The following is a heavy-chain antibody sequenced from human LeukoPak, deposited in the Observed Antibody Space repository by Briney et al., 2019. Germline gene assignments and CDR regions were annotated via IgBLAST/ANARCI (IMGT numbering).Heavy chain of an antibody. J-gene: IGHJ5*02. V-gene: IGHV3-23*01. CDR1: GFTFSSCG. D-gene: IGHD6-13*01. CDR3: ARSYASSWYWNWFDL. CDR2: LSDSGGST. Sequence: PGGTPRLSCAASGFTFSSCGMSWVRQAPGKGLEWVSALSDSGGSTFYADSVKGRFTISRDNSKNTLYLQLNRLRAEDTAVYYFARSYASSWYWNWFDLWGQGTLVTVSS.